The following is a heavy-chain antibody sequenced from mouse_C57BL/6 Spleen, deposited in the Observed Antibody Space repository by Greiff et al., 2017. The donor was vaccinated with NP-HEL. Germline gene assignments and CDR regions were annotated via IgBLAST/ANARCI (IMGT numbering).Heavy chain of an antibody. V-gene: IGHV1-80*01. J-gene: IGHJ4*01. CDR1: GYAFSSYW. CDR3: ARWGQLGEAMDY. D-gene: IGHD3-1*01. CDR2: IYPGDGDT. Sequence: VQLQQSGAELVKPGASVKISCKASGYAFSSYWMNWVKQRPGKGLEWIGQIYPGDGDTNYNGKFKGKATLTADKSSSTAYMQLSSLTSEDSAVYFCARWGQLGEAMDYWGQGTSVTVSS.